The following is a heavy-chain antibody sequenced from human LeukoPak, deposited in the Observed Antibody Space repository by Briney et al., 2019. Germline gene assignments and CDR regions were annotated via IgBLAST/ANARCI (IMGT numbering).Heavy chain of an antibody. Sequence: SETLSLTCAVYGGSFSGYYWSWIRQPPGKGLEWIGEINHSGSTNYNPSLKSRVTISVDTSKNQFSLKLSSVTAADTAVYYCARATYSGYENLDYWGQGTLVTVSS. V-gene: IGHV4-34*01. CDR1: GGSFSGYY. CDR3: ARATYSGYENLDY. D-gene: IGHD5-12*01. CDR2: INHSGST. J-gene: IGHJ4*02.